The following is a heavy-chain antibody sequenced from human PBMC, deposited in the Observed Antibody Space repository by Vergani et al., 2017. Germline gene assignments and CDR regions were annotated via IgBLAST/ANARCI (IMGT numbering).Heavy chain of an antibody. V-gene: IGHV5-51*01. CDR3: ARHTTYTDS. Sequence: EVALVQSGPEMRKPGESLTISCKGSEYSFGNYWIGWVRQMPGKGLEWMGIIYPADSDTRYSPSFQGQVTISADKSISTAFLQWDSLKAADTALYYCARHTTYTDSWGQGTLVTVSS. J-gene: IGHJ4*02. CDR1: EYSFGNYW. CDR2: IYPADSDT. D-gene: IGHD1-1*01.